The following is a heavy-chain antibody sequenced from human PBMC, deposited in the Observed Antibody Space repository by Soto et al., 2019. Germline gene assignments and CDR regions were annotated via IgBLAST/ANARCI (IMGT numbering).Heavy chain of an antibody. V-gene: IGHV3-23*01. D-gene: IGHD2-15*01. J-gene: IGHJ3*01. CDR1: GSTFSSYA. CDR3: ARELGFCSGGSCYMDGAFDF. CDR2: ISGSGDST. Sequence: EVQLWESGGGLVQPGGSLRLSCAASGSTFSSYAMSWVRQAPGKGLEWVSVISGSGDSTYYADSVKGRFTISRDNSKNTVYLQMTSLRAEDTAVYYCARELGFCSGGSCYMDGAFDFWGQGTMVTVSS.